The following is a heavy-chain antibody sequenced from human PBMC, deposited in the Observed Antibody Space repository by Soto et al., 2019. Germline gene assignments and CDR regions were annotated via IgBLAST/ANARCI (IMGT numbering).Heavy chain of an antibody. CDR1: GASVGSGSFY. V-gene: IGHV4-61*01. J-gene: IGHJ4*02. CDR3: ARVSTYYFDSSGSYTSDY. Sequence: SETLSLTCTVSGASVGSGSFYWSWIRQPPGKGLEWIGYVFFSGSTNYNPSLKSRVTISIDTSKNQFSLKLISVTAADTAVYYCARVSTYYFDSSGSYTSDYWGQGTLVTVSS. CDR2: VFFSGST. D-gene: IGHD3-22*01.